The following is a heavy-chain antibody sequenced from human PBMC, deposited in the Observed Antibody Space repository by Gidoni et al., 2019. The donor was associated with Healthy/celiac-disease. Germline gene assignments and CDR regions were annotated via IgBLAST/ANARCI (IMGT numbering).Heavy chain of an antibody. CDR2: ST. V-gene: IGHV4-39*01. CDR3: ARHSGDYYYGMDV. Sequence: STYYNPSLKSRVTISVDTSKNQFSLKLSSVTAADTAVYYCARHSGDYYYGMDVWGQGTTVTVSS. J-gene: IGHJ6*02. D-gene: IGHD3-10*01.